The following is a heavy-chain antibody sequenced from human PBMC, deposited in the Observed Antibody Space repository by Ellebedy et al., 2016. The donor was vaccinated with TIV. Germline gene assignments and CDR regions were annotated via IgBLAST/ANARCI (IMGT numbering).Heavy chain of an antibody. CDR1: GFTFSDYY. J-gene: IGHJ4*02. Sequence: GGSLRLSCAASGFTFSDYYMSWIRQAPGKGLEWVSYVSSSGSTIYYADSVKGRFTISRDDAENALYLQMNGLRAGDTAVYYCARVIGLRDCDGATCSPPPPLDYWGQGTLVIVSS. CDR2: VSSSGSTI. D-gene: IGHD2-21*01. CDR3: ARVIGLRDCDGATCSPPPPLDY. V-gene: IGHV3-11*01.